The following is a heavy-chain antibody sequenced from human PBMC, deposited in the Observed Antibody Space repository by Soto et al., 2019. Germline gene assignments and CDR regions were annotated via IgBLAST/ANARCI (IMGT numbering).Heavy chain of an antibody. CDR1: GFTFSDYY. D-gene: IGHD3-22*01. Sequence: VGSLRLSCAASGFTFSDYYMSWIRQAPGKGLEWVSYISSSDNIIYYADSVKGRFTISRDNAKNSLYLQVNSLRAEDTAVYYCARDLGYYDSSGYFDYWGQGTLVTVSS. V-gene: IGHV3-11*01. J-gene: IGHJ4*02. CDR3: ARDLGYYDSSGYFDY. CDR2: ISSSDNII.